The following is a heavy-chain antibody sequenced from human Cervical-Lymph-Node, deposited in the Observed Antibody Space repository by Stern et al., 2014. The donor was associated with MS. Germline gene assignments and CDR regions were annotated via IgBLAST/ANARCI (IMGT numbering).Heavy chain of an antibody. V-gene: IGHV4-59*08. CDR1: GGSISSYY. CDR3: ARHGDTSFVY. Sequence: KESGPGLVKPSETLSLTCTVSGGSISSYYWSWIRQPPGKGLEWIGYIYYIGTTNYNPSLKSRVTISVDTSKNQFSLRLSSVSVADTAVYYCARHGDTSFVYWGQGTLVTISS. J-gene: IGHJ4*02. D-gene: IGHD2-21*02. CDR2: IYYIGTT.